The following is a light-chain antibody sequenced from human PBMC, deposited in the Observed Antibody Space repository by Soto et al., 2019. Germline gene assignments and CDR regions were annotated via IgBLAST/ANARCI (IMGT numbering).Light chain of an antibody. CDR2: DAS. CDR1: QSINNY. Sequence: DIVLTQSPGTLSLSPGERVTLSCRASQSINNYLAGYQQKPGQAPRLLIYDASNRATGIPSRFSGRGSGTDFNLRISGLEPEDFATYYCQQLAGWPHTFGHGTRLEIQ. J-gene: IGKJ2*01. V-gene: IGKV3-11*01. CDR3: QQLAGWPHT.